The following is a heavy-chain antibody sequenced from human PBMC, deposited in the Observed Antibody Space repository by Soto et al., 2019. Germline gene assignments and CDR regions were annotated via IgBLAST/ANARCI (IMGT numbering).Heavy chain of an antibody. J-gene: IGHJ4*02. D-gene: IGHD5-12*01. Sequence: SETLSLTCTVSGGSISSSSYYWGWIRQPPGKGLEWIGSIYYSGSTYYNPSLKSRVTISVDTSKNQFSLKLSSVTAADTAVYYCARRDNSGYDLGVDYWGQGTLVTVSS. V-gene: IGHV4-39*01. CDR3: ARRDNSGYDLGVDY. CDR1: GGSISSSSYY. CDR2: IYYSGST.